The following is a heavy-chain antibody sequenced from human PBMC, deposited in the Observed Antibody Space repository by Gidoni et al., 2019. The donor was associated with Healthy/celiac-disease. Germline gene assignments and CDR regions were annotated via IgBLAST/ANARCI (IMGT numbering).Heavy chain of an antibody. CDR3: ASGGRNWYSSSLYYYYMDV. CDR1: TFSSYA. V-gene: IGHV1-69*01. CDR2: IIPIFGPA. D-gene: IGHD6-6*01. J-gene: IGHJ6*03. Sequence: TFSSYAISWVRQAPGQGLEWMGGIIPIFGPANYAQKFQGRVTITADESTSTAYMELSSLRSEDTAVYYCASGGRNWYSSSLYYYYMDVWGKGTTVTVSS.